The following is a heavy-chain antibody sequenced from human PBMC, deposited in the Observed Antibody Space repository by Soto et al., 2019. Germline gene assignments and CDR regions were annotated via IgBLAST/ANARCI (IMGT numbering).Heavy chain of an antibody. Sequence: QMQLVQSGAEVKKPGASVKVSCEASGYTFTTYHIHWVRQAPGRGLEWMGIINPSGGGTNYAQRFQGRVTMTTDTSTSTVNMELNNLRSEDTAVYYCARAPLWGMDVCGQGTTVTVSS. CDR3: ARAPLWGMDV. V-gene: IGHV1-46*01. D-gene: IGHD3-10*01. CDR1: GYTFTTYH. CDR2: INPSGGGT. J-gene: IGHJ6*02.